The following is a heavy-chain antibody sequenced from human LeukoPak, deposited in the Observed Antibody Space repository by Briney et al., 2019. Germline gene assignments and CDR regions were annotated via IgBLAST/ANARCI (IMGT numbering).Heavy chain of an antibody. Sequence: GGSLRLSCAASGFIFSSYSMNWVRQAPGKGLEWVSSISSISTYILYADSVKGRFTIPRDNAKNSLYLQMDSLGAEDTAVYYCARFETSTVRGDEYWGQGTLVAVSS. CDR1: GFIFSSYS. CDR3: ARFETSTVRGDEY. J-gene: IGHJ4*02. CDR2: ISSISTYI. D-gene: IGHD3-10*02. V-gene: IGHV3-21*01.